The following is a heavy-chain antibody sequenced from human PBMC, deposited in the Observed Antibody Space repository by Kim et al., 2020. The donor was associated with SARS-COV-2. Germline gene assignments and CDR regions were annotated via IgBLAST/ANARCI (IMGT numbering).Heavy chain of an antibody. D-gene: IGHD6-13*01. Sequence: NPSLKSRVTISVDTSKNRFSLKLSSVTAADTAVYYCARQVAAAGNNWFDPWGQGTLVTVSS. V-gene: IGHV4-39*01. J-gene: IGHJ5*02. CDR3: ARQVAAAGNNWFDP.